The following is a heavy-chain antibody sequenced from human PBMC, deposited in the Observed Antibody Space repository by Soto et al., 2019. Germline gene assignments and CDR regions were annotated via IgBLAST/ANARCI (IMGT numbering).Heavy chain of an antibody. V-gene: IGHV3-9*01. CDR3: AKDIYSSSSGQDY. D-gene: IGHD6-6*01. CDR1: GFTFDDYA. CDR2: ISWNGGNI. Sequence: EVQLVESGGGLIQPGRSLRLSCAASGFTFDDYAMHWVRQAPGKGLEWVSGISWNGGNIGYADSVKGRFTISRDNAKNSLFLQMNSLRADDTALYFCAKDIYSSSSGQDYWGQGTPVTVSS. J-gene: IGHJ4*02.